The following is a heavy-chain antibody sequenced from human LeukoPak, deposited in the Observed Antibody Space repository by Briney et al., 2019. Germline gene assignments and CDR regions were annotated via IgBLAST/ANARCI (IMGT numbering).Heavy chain of an antibody. V-gene: IGHV3-30*18. CDR2: IAYDGSNK. Sequence: GRSLRLSCAASGFTFSSYGMHWVRQAPGKGLEWVAVIAYDGSNKYYADSVKGRFSISRDNSNNTLYLQMNSLRAEDTAVFYCAKDPRGYSYGYFDYWGQGALVTVSS. CDR3: AKDPRGYSYGYFDY. CDR1: GFTFSSYG. D-gene: IGHD5-18*01. J-gene: IGHJ4*02.